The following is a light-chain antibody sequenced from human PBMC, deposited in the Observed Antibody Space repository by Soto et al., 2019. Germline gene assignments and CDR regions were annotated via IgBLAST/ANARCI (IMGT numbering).Light chain of an antibody. CDR2: IERSGSY. V-gene: IGLV4-60*03. J-gene: IGLJ7*01. Sequence: QSVLTQSSSASASLGSSVKLTCTLSSGHSTYTIAWHQQQPGKAPRYLMKIERSGSYNKGSGVPDRFSGSSSGADRYLTISNLQSEDEAEYYCETWDSNTHTVFGGGTQLTVL. CDR1: SGHSTYT. CDR3: ETWDSNTHTV.